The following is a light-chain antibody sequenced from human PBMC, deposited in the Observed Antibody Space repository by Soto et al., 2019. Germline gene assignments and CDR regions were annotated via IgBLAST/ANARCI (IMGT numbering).Light chain of an antibody. CDR2: SNN. J-gene: IGLJ3*02. CDR3: AAWDDSLNAWA. Sequence: QSVLTQPPSASGTPGQRVTISCSGSSSNIGSNTVNWYQQLPGTAPKRLIYSNNQRPSGVPDRFSGSKFGTSASLAISGLLSEDEADYYCAAWDDSLNAWAFGGGTKVTVL. V-gene: IGLV1-44*01. CDR1: SSNIGSNT.